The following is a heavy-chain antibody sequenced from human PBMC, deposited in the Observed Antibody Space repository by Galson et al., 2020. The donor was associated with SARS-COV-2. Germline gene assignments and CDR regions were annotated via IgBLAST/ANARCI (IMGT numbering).Heavy chain of an antibody. J-gene: IGHJ6*03. Sequence: GESLKISCAASGFTFSGSSILWVRQASGRGLEWVGRINTKVNTYATQYSASVRVRFTIAREDSKDTAYLQMNSLKTEDTAVYYCTTGGSPHYMDVWGKGTTVTVSS. CDR1: GFTFSGSS. V-gene: IGHV3-73*01. CDR2: INTKVNTYAT. D-gene: IGHD7-27*01. CDR3: TTGGSPHYMDV.